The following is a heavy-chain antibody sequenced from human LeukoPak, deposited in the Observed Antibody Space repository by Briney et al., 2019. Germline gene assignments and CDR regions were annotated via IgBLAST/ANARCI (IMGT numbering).Heavy chain of an antibody. CDR2: MNPNSGNT. CDR1: GYTFTSYG. CDR3: ARGSRAVVTPSNWFDP. D-gene: IGHD4-23*01. Sequence: PSVKLSCKVSGYTFTSYGINWVRQATGQGREWMGWMNPNSGNTGYAQKFQGRVTMTRNTSISTAYMELSSLRSEDTAVYYCARGSRAVVTPSNWFDPWGQGTLVTVSS. V-gene: IGHV1-8*01. J-gene: IGHJ5*02.